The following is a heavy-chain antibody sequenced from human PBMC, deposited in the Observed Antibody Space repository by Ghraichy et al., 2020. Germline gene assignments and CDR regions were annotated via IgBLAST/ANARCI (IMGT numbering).Heavy chain of an antibody. CDR2: ISWNSGSI. CDR3: AKESASGILLVRGQYFDY. CDR1: GFTFDDYA. J-gene: IGHJ4*02. Sequence: GGSLRLSCAASGFTFDDYAMHWVRQAPGKGLEWVSGISWNSGSIGYADSVKGRFTISRDNAKNSLYLQMNSLRAEDTALYYCAKESASGILLVRGQYFDYWGQGTLVTVSS. V-gene: IGHV3-9*01. D-gene: IGHD6-6*01.